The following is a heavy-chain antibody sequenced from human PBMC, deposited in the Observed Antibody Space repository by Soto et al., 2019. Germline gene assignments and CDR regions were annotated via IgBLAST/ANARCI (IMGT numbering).Heavy chain of an antibody. CDR1: GGTFSSYA. Sequence: SVKVSCKASGGTFSSYAISWVRQAPGQGLEWMGGIIPIFGTANYEQKFQGRVTITADESTSTAYMELSSLRSEDTAVYYCARVNYDFWSGYPNYYYYYGMDVWGQGTTVTV. D-gene: IGHD3-3*01. J-gene: IGHJ6*02. CDR3: ARVNYDFWSGYPNYYYYYGMDV. V-gene: IGHV1-69*13. CDR2: IIPIFGTA.